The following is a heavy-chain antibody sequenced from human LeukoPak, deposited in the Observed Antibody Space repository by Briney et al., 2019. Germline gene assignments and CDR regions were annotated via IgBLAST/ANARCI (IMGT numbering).Heavy chain of an antibody. J-gene: IGHJ3*02. V-gene: IGHV4-39*01. CDR1: GGSISSSSYY. CDR2: IYYSGST. Sequence: PSETLSLTCTVSGGSISSSSYYWGWIRQPPGEGLEWIGSIYYSGSTYYNPSLKSRVTISVDTSKNQFSLKLSSVTAADTAVYHCARGKLGFDAFDIWGQGTMVTVSS. CDR3: ARGKLGFDAFDI. D-gene: IGHD7-27*01.